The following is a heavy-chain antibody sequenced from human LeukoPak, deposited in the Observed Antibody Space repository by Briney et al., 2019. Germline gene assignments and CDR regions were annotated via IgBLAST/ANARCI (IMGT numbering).Heavy chain of an antibody. CDR3: GRGGYDMYD. V-gene: IGHV3-33*01. Sequence: GGSLRLSCAASGFTFSSFGMHWVRQAPGKGLEWVAVIWYDASNKYYVDSVKGRFTISRDNSRNTLYLQMNSLRAEDTAVYYCGRGGYDMYDWGQGTTVSVSS. CDR1: GFTFSSFG. CDR2: IWYDASNK. J-gene: IGHJ6*02. D-gene: IGHD2-2*01.